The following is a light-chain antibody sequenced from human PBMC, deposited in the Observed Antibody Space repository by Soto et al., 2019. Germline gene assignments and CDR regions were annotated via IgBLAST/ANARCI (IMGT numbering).Light chain of an antibody. V-gene: IGKV3-20*01. CDR1: QSVSSSY. CDR3: LKYGSSLIT. CDR2: GAS. Sequence: EIVLTQSPGTLSLSPGERATLSCRASQSVSSSYLAWYQQKPGQAPRLLIYGASSRATGIPDRFSGSGSGTDFTLTISRLEPEDFAVYYCLKYGSSLITFGQGTRLEIK. J-gene: IGKJ5*01.